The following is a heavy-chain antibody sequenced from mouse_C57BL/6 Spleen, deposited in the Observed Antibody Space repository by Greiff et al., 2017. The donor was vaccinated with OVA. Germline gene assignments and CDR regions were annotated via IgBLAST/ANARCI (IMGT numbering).Heavy chain of an antibody. CDR2: ISSGSSTI. J-gene: IGHJ4*01. D-gene: IGHD4-1*01. CDR3: ARPNWDDYYAMDY. V-gene: IGHV5-17*01. CDR1: GFTFSDYG. Sequence: EVMLVESGGGLVKPGGSLKLSCAASGFTFSDYGMHWVRQAPEKGLEWVAYISSGSSTIYYADTVKGRCTISRDNAKNTLFLQMTSLRSEDTAMYYCARPNWDDYYAMDYWGQGTSVTVSS.